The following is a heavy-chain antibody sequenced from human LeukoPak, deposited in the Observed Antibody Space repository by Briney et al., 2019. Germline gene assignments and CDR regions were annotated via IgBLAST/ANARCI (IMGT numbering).Heavy chain of an antibody. Sequence: SETLSLTCAVYGGSFSGYQWIWIRQPPGKGLELIGEINHSGSTNYNPSLKSRVTISVDTSKNQFSLKLSSVTAADTAVYYCARPGQLGSLYYGMDVWGQGTTVTVS. CDR3: ARPGQLGSLYYGMDV. CDR2: INHSGST. CDR1: GGSFSGYQ. J-gene: IGHJ6*02. D-gene: IGHD3-10*01. V-gene: IGHV4-34*01.